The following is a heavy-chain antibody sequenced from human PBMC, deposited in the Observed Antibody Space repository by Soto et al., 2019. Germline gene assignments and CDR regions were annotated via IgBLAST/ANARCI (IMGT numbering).Heavy chain of an antibody. CDR2: IYPGDSDT. V-gene: IGHV5-51*01. CDR1: GYSFTSYW. J-gene: IGHJ4*02. CDR3: AVTGGYCSGGICFPDC. D-gene: IGHD2-15*01. Sequence: PGESLKISCKGSGYSFTSYWTGWVRQMPGKGLEWMGIIYPGDSDTRYSPSFQGQVTISADKSISTAYLQWSSLKASDTAMYYCAVTGGYCSGGICFPDCWDQGALVTVS.